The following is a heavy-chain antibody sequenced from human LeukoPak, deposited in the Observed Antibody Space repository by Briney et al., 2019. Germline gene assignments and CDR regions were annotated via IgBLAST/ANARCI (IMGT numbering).Heavy chain of an antibody. V-gene: IGHV3-11*04. CDR3: ARSSRTYCSGGFCYGWYFDL. D-gene: IGHD2-15*01. CDR2: ISSSGSTI. CDR1: GITFSDYY. J-gene: IGHJ2*01. Sequence: PGGSLRLSCAASGITFSDYYMSWIRQAPGKGLEWVSYISSSGSTIYYADSVKGRFTVSRDNAKNSLYLQMNSLRAEDTAVFYCARSSRTYCSGGFCYGWYFDLWGRGTLVTVSS.